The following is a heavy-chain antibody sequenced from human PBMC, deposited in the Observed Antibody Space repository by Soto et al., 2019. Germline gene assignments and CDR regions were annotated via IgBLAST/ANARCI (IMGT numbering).Heavy chain of an antibody. CDR1: GFTLVSYG. CDR2: ISGTGDTI. CDR3: ELYSSGARCASAHHHQAQGV. J-gene: IGHJ6*02. Sequence: GGSLRLSCAASGFTLVSYGMNWVRQAPEKGQEWISYISGTGDTIYYADSVKGRFTISRDNARNSLYLQVNSLRELDTAVYYCELYSSGARCASAHHHQAQGVGGQGST. V-gene: IGHV3-48*02. D-gene: IGHD2-15*01.